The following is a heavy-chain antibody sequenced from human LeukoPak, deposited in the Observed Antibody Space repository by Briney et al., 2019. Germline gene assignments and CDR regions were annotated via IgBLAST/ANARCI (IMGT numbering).Heavy chain of an antibody. J-gene: IGHJ4*02. CDR1: GFTFSSYA. CDR3: ATGGEYYYDSSGYYPDY. D-gene: IGHD3-22*01. V-gene: IGHV3-23*01. CDR2: ISGSGGST. Sequence: GGSLRLSCAASGFTFSSYAMSWVRQAPGKGLEWISAISGSGGSTYYADSVKGRFTISRDNSKNTLYLQMNSLRAEDTTVYYCATGGEYYYDSSGYYPDYWGQGTLVTVSS.